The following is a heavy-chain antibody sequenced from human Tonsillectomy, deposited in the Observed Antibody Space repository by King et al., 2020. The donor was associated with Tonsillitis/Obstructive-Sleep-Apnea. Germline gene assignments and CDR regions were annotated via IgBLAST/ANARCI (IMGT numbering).Heavy chain of an antibody. V-gene: IGHV1-69*01. CDR1: GGTFSSFA. Sequence: VQLVESGAEVKKPGSSVKVSCKASGGTFSSFAISWVRQAPGQGLEWMGGSIPIFGTANYAQKFQGRVTVTADESTNTAYMELSSLRSEVTAVYYCARGITNIAARPLFYMDVWGRGTTVTVSS. J-gene: IGHJ6*03. CDR3: ARGITNIAARPLFYMDV. D-gene: IGHD6-6*01. CDR2: SIPIFGTA.